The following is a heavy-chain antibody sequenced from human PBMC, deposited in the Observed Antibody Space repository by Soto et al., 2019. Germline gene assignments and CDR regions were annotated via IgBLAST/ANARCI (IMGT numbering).Heavy chain of an antibody. CDR2: IYDSGIT. CDR1: GGSVGSGEYY. D-gene: IGHD5-18*01. CDR3: ARDVAHGYTEIV. J-gene: IGHJ3*01. Sequence: QVQLQESGPGLVKPSQTLSLACTVSGGSVGSGEYYYSWIRQPPGKGLEWIGYIYDSGITNYTPSLKGRVTMSLDRSNNQVSLKLSSVTAADTAVYFCARDVAHGYTEIVWGQGTMVTVSS. V-gene: IGHV4-30-4*01.